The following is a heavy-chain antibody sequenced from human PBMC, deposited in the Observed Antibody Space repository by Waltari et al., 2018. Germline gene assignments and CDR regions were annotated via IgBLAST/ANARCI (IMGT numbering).Heavy chain of an antibody. Sequence: QVQLVQSGAEVKKPGASVKVSCKASGYTFTGYYMHWVRQAPGQGLEWMGRINPNGGGTNYAQKFQGRVTMTRDTSISTAYMELSRLRSDDTAVYYCARKSRQNWFDPWGQGTLVTVSS. CDR1: GYTFTGYY. CDR3: ARKSRQNWFDP. D-gene: IGHD6-13*01. V-gene: IGHV1-2*06. J-gene: IGHJ5*02. CDR2: INPNGGGT.